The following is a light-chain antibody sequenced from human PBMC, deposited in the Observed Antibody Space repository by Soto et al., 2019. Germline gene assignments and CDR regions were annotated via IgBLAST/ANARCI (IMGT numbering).Light chain of an antibody. J-gene: IGLJ1*01. Sequence: QSVLTQPRSVSGPPGQSVTISCTGTSSDVGGYNYVSWYQQHPGKAPKLMIYDVSKRPSGVPDRFSGSKSGNTASLTISGLQAEDEADYYCCSYAVSLYVFGTGTMSPS. CDR3: CSYAVSLYV. CDR1: SSDVGGYNY. V-gene: IGLV2-11*01. CDR2: DVS.